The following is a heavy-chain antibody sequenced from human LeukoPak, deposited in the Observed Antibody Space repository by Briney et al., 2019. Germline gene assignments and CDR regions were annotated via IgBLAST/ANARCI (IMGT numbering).Heavy chain of an antibody. CDR1: GFTFSSYW. V-gene: IGHV3-74*01. J-gene: IGHJ4*02. CDR2: INGDGSST. D-gene: IGHD4-17*01. CDR3: AKALVGDYAFDY. Sequence: GGSLKLSCAASGFTFSSYWMHWVRQAPGKGLVWVSRINGDGSSTAYADSVKGRFTISRDNAKNTLYLQMNSLRAEDTAVYYCAKALVGDYAFDYWGQGTLVTVSS.